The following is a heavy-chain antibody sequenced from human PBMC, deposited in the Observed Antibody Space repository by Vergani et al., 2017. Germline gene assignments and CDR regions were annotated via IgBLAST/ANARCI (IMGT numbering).Heavy chain of an antibody. J-gene: IGHJ6*02. CDR2: ISSSGSTI. D-gene: IGHD3-22*01. CDR3: ERXHISNYYESSGYYYMDYYYGVDV. V-gene: IGHV3-11*01. CDR1: GFTFSHYY. Sequence: QVQLVVSGGGLVKAGGSLRLSCAASGFTFSHYYMSGIRQAPGKALEWVSYISSSGSTIYYADSVKGRFTISRDIAKNSLYLQMNSLRAEDTAEYYCERXHISNYYESSGYYYMDYYYGVDVWDQGTTITVS.